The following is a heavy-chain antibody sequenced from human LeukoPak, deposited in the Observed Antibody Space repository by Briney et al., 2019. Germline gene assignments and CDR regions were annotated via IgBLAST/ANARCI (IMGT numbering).Heavy chain of an antibody. CDR3: ARARRGVAARTFDY. CDR2: IYPGDSDT. V-gene: IGHV5-51*01. Sequence: GESLKISCKGSGSTFTTFWIGWVRQMPGKGLEWMGIIYPGDSDTRYSPSFQGQVTISADKSISTAYLQWSSLKASDTAMYYCARARRGVAARTFDYWGQGTLVTVSS. D-gene: IGHD6-6*01. CDR1: GSTFTTFW. J-gene: IGHJ4*02.